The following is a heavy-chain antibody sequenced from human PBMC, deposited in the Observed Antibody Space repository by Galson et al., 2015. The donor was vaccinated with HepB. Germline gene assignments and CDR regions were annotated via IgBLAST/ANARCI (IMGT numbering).Heavy chain of an antibody. CDR3: ARDRGQGRETGDY. V-gene: IGHV3-21*01. Sequence: SLRLSCAASGFTFSSYSMNWVRQAPGKGLEWVSSISSSSSYIYYADSVKGRFTISRDNAKNSLYLQMNSLRAEDTAVYYCARDRGQGRETGDYWGQGTLVTVSS. CDR1: GFTFSSYS. J-gene: IGHJ4*02. D-gene: IGHD3-10*01. CDR2: ISSSSSYI.